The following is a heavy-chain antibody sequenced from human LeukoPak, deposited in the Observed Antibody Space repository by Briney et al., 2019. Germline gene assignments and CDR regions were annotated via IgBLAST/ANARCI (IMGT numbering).Heavy chain of an antibody. CDR3: AGSLTYYFDY. Sequence: PGGSLRLSCAASGFTFSSYAMHWVRQAPGKGLEWVAVISYDGSNKYYADSVKGRFTISRDNSKNTLYLQMNSLRAEDMAVYYCAGSLTYYFDYWGQGTLVTVSS. J-gene: IGHJ4*02. CDR1: GFTFSSYA. V-gene: IGHV3-30-3*01. CDR2: ISYDGSNK.